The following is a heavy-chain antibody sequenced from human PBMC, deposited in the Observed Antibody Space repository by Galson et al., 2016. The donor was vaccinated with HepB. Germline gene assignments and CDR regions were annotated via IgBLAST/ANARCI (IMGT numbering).Heavy chain of an antibody. D-gene: IGHD6-19*01. CDR3: AMPAAGPFDY. Sequence: SLRLSCAASGFTFSSYAMSWVRQAPGKGLEWVSAISGSGGNTYYADSVKGRFTISRDNSKNTLNLQMNSLRAEGTAVYYCAMPAAGPFDYWGQGALVTVSS. J-gene: IGHJ4*02. CDR2: ISGSGGNT. V-gene: IGHV3-23*01. CDR1: GFTFSSYA.